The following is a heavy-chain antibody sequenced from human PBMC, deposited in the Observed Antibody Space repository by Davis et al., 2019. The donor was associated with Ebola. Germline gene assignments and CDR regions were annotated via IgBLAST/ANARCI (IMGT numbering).Heavy chain of an antibody. CDR1: GGSISSYY. J-gene: IGHJ5*02. CDR3: ARGRNGNWFDP. CDR2: IYYSGST. D-gene: IGHD1-14*01. V-gene: IGHV4-39*07. Sequence: PSETLSLTCTVSGGSISSYYWGWIRQPPGKGLEWIGSIYYSGSTYYNSSLKSRVTISVDTSKNQFSLKVNSVTAADTAVYYCARGRNGNWFDPWGQGTLVTVSS.